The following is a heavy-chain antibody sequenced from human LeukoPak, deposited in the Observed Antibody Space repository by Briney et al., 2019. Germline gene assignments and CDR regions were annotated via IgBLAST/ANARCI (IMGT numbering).Heavy chain of an antibody. CDR3: TTNLYGSGPFDY. CDR2: IKSKTDGGTT. J-gene: IGHJ4*02. CDR1: GFTFSNAW. Sequence: PGGSLRLSCAASGFTFSNAWMSWVRQAPGKGLEWVGRIKSKTDGGTTDYVAPVKGRFTISRDDSKNTLNLQMNSLKTEDTAVYYCTTNLYGSGPFDYWGQGTLVTVSS. D-gene: IGHD3-10*01. V-gene: IGHV3-15*01.